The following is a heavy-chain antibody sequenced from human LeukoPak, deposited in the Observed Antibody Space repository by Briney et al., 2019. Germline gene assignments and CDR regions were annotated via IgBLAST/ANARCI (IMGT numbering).Heavy chain of an antibody. V-gene: IGHV1-8*02. CDR1: GYTFTSYD. Sequence: ASVKVSCKASGYTFTSYDINWVRQATGQGLEWTGWMNPNSGNTGYAQKFQGGVTMTRSTSISTAYMELSSLRSEDTAVYYCARGPYNRYSSSWYWFDPWGQGTLVTVSS. J-gene: IGHJ5*02. CDR2: MNPNSGNT. D-gene: IGHD6-13*01. CDR3: ARGPYNRYSSSWYWFDP.